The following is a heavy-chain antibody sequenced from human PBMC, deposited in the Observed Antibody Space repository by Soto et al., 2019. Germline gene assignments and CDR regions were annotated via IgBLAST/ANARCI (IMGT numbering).Heavy chain of an antibody. CDR1: GGFVNSDTHS. D-gene: IGHD2-2*01. J-gene: IGHJ6*02. CDR3: ARFVRSCSATTCSTRADV. CDR2: IYSGGST. Sequence: LSLTCTVSGGFVNSDTHSWSWIRQTPGKRLEWIGFIYSGGSTKNPSLRSRVTMSVDTSKNQFSLKRRSVIVADTAVYHCARFVRSCSATTCSTRADVWGQGITVTVSS. V-gene: IGHV4-61*01.